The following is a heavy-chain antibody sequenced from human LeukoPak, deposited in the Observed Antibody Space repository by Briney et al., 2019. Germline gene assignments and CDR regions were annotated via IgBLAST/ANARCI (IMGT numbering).Heavy chain of an antibody. V-gene: IGHV3-21*04. CDR2: ISSSSSYI. CDR3: ARELTAAAGNH. D-gene: IGHD6-13*01. CDR1: GFTFSSYS. J-gene: IGHJ4*02. Sequence: GGSLRLSCAASGFTFSSYSMNWVRQAPGKGLEWVSSISSSSSYIYYADSVKGRFTISRDNAKNSLYLQMNSLRAEDTAVYYCARELTAAAGNHWGQGTLVTVSS.